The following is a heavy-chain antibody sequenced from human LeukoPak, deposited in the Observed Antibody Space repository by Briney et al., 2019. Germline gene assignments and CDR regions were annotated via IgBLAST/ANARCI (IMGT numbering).Heavy chain of an antibody. J-gene: IGHJ4*02. CDR1: GFTFRSHA. CDR3: ASLGAPKDY. CDR2: IYENGGTT. Sequence: GGSLRLSCVGSGFTFRSHAMSWVRQAPEKGLEFVSGIYENGGTTYYADSVKGRFSISRDNSKNTLYLQMDSLRGEDTAVYYCASLGAPKDYWGQGTLVTVSS. V-gene: IGHV3-23*01. D-gene: IGHD3-16*01.